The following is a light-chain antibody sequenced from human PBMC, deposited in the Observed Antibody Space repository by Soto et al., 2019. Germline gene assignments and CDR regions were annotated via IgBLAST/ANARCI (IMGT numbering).Light chain of an antibody. CDR2: EVT. CDR1: SSDVGGYNY. J-gene: IGLJ1*01. CDR3: SSYTSSSSLYV. Sequence: QSALTQPASVSGSLGQSITISCTGTSSDVGGYNYVSWYQHHPGKAPKLIIYEVTDRPSGVSNRFSGSKSGNTASLTISGLQAEDEADYYCSSYTSSSSLYVFGTGTKLTVL. V-gene: IGLV2-14*01.